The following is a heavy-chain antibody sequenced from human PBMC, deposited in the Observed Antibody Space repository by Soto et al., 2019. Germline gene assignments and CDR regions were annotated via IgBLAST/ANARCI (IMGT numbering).Heavy chain of an antibody. CDR2: MRSKAYGGTT. V-gene: IGHV3-49*03. CDR1: GFTFGDYA. J-gene: IGHJ6*02. D-gene: IGHD4-4*01. CDR3: TSGRYSLYYYYYYGMDV. Sequence: PGGSLRLSCTASGFTFGDYAMSWFRQAPGKGLEWVGFMRSKAYGGTTEYAASVKGRFTISRDDSKSIDYLQMNSLKTEDTAAYYCTSGRYSLYYYYYYGMDVWGQGTTVTVSS.